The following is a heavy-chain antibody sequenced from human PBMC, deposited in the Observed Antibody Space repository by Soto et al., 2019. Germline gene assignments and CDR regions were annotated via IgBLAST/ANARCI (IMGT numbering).Heavy chain of an antibody. CDR2: ISPYNGDR. CDR3: ARGRSSATRESDS. V-gene: IGHV1-18*01. D-gene: IGHD4-17*01. Sequence: VKLVQSGAEVKPPGASVKVSCKTSGYRFISYGITWVRQAPGQGLEWMGWISPYNGDRNFAQKFQGRVTMTTDTSTATVYMELTGLNSDDTAVYFCARGRSSATRESDSWGQGTLVTVSS. J-gene: IGHJ5*01. CDR1: GYRFISYG.